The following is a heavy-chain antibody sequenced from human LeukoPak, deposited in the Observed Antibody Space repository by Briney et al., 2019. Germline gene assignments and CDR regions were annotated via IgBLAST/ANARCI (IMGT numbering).Heavy chain of an antibody. CDR3: ARAGGPVTTSPRFDY. V-gene: IGHV1-69*05. CDR2: IIPIFGTA. J-gene: IGHJ4*02. D-gene: IGHD4-11*01. CDR1: GGTFSSYA. Sequence: SVKVSCKASGGTFSSYAISWVRQAPGQGLEWMGGIIPIFGTANYAQKFQGRVTITTDESTSTAYMELSSLRSEDTAVYYCARAGGPVTTSPRFDYWGQGTLVTVSS.